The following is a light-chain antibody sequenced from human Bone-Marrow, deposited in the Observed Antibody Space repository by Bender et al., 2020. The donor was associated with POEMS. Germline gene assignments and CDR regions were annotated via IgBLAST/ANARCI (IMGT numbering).Light chain of an antibody. Sequence: SYEVTQPPSVSVSPGQTASITCSGDDLGDKYVAWYQQKPGQSPVLVIYQDTKRPSGIPERFSGSNSGKTDTLTISGTQAMDEADYYCQAWDTYSVIFGGGTKLTVL. CDR2: QDT. J-gene: IGLJ2*01. V-gene: IGLV3-1*01. CDR3: QAWDTYSVI. CDR1: DLGDKY.